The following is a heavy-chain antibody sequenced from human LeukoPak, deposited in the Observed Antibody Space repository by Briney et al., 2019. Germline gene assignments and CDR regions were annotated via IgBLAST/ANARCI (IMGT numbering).Heavy chain of an antibody. D-gene: IGHD6-19*01. CDR3: ARWGVAVAGTFADFDY. V-gene: IGHV3-21*01. Sequence: GGSLRLSCAASGFTFSSYSMYWVRQAPGKGLEWVSSISSSSSYIYYADSVKGRFTISRDNAKNSLYLQMNSLRAEDTAVYYCARWGVAVAGTFADFDYWGQEPWSPSPQ. J-gene: IGHJ4*01. CDR2: ISSSSSYI. CDR1: GFTFSSYS.